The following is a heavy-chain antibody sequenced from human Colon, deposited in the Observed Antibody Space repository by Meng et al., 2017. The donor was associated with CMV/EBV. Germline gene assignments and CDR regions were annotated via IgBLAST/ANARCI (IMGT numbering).Heavy chain of an antibody. CDR2: INHSGST. V-gene: IGHV4-34*01. D-gene: IGHD6-13*01. J-gene: IGHJ4*02. Sequence: QGQLKQWGPGQLKTSETLSLTFAGYGCSLSGYYWSWIRQPPGKGLEWIGEINHSGSTNYNPSLKSRVTISVDTSKNQFSLKLSSVTAADTAVYYCASILFAAAAGGWGGYWGQGTLVTVSS. CDR3: ASILFAAAAGGWGGY. CDR1: GCSLSGYY.